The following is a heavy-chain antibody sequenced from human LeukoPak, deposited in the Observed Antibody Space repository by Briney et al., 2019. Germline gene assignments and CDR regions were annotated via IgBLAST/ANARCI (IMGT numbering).Heavy chain of an antibody. J-gene: IGHJ6*03. Sequence: GASAKVSCKASGYTFTSYGISWVRQAPGQGLEWMGWISAYNGNTNYAQKLQGRVTMTTDTSTSTAYMELRSLRSDDTAVYYCARAPGPAATGSMDVWGKGTTVTVSS. D-gene: IGHD2-2*01. CDR1: GYTFTSYG. CDR3: ARAPGPAATGSMDV. CDR2: ISAYNGNT. V-gene: IGHV1-18*01.